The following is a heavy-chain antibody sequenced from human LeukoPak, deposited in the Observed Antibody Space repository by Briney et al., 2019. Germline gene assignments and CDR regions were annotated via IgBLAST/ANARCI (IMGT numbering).Heavy chain of an antibody. CDR3: ARTLTVEVRFLEWFPVSMDV. D-gene: IGHD3-3*01. V-gene: IGHV1-18*01. CDR2: ISANNRKT. CDR1: GYTFTSYG. Sequence: ASVKVSCKPSGYTFTSYGISWARQAPGQGLEWMGWISANNRKTNYAQKFQGRVTMTTDTSTSTAYMELRSLRSDDTAVYYCARTLTVEVRFLEWFPVSMDVWGQGTTVTVSS. J-gene: IGHJ6*02.